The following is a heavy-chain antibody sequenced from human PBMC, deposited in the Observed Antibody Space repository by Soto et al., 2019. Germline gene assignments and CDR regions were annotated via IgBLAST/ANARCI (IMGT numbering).Heavy chain of an antibody. CDR3: AREGRDGIDY. V-gene: IGHV4-31*03. CDR2: IYYSGST. J-gene: IGHJ4*02. CDR1: GGSIRSGSHY. Sequence: SETLSLTCTVSGGSIRSGSHYWSWIRQHPGKGLEWIGYIYYSGSTYYNPSLKSRITISISTSKNQFSLKLTSVTAADTAVYYCAREGRDGIDYWGQGTLVTVSS. D-gene: IGHD1-26*01.